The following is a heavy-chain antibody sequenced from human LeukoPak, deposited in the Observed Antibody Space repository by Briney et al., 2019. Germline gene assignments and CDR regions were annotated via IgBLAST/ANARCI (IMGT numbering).Heavy chain of an antibody. Sequence: ASVKVSCKASGSTFTNYHINWVRQATGQGLEWMGWMNPNNGDSGHAQKFQGRVTITRDTSISTSYMELRSLRSDDTAVYFCARTTSFTASGYDYWGQGTLVTVSS. CDR3: ARTTSFTASGYDY. CDR1: GSTFTNYH. J-gene: IGHJ4*02. CDR2: MNPNNGDS. D-gene: IGHD6-25*01. V-gene: IGHV1-8*03.